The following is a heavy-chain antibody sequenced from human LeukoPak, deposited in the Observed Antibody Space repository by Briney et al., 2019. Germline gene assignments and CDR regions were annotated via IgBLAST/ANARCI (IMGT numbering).Heavy chain of an antibody. CDR2: ISSSSSTI. CDR3: ARDPHWTDHYYYMDV. V-gene: IGHV3-48*01. Sequence: PGGSLRLSCAASGFTFSSYSMNWVRQAPGKGLEWVSYISSSSSTIYYADSVKGRFTISRDNAKNSLYLQMNSLRAEDTAVYYCARDPHWTDHYYYMDVWGKGTTVTVSS. J-gene: IGHJ6*03. CDR1: GFTFSSYS. D-gene: IGHD3/OR15-3a*01.